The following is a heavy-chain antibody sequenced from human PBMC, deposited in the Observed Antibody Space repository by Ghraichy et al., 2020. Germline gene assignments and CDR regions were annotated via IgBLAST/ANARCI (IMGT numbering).Heavy chain of an antibody. J-gene: IGHJ6*02. Sequence: GGSLRLSCAASGFTFSSYSMNWVRQAPGKGLEWVSSISSSSCYIYYADSVKGRFTISRDNAKNSLYLQMNSLRAEDTAVYYCARVIRYFDWLSVPYYYGMDVWGQGTTVTVSS. CDR2: ISSSSCYI. CDR3: ARVIRYFDWLSVPYYYGMDV. CDR1: GFTFSSYS. D-gene: IGHD3-9*01. V-gene: IGHV3-21*01.